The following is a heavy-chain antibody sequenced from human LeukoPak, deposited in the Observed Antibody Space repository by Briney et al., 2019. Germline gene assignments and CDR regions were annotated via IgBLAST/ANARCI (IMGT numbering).Heavy chain of an antibody. CDR1: GFTFSSHG. CDR3: AKDGAQGGDAFDF. J-gene: IGHJ3*01. CDR2: ISYDGSNK. Sequence: PGGSLRLSCAASGFTFSSHGMHWVRQAPGKGLEWVAVISYDGSNKYYADSVKGRFTISRDNSKNTVYLQMNSLIVEDTAVYKWAKDGAQGGDAFDFWGNGTMVTVSS. D-gene: IGHD3-16*01. V-gene: IGHV3-30*18.